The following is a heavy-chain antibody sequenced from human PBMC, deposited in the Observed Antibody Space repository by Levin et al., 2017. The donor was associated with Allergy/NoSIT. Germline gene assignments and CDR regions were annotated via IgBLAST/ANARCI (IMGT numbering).Heavy chain of an antibody. CDR1: GYTFTSYD. Sequence: ASVKVSCKASGYTFTSYDINWVRQATGQGLEWMGWMNPNSGNTGYAQKFQGRVTMTRNTSISTAYMELSSLRSEDTAVYYCARGLGYCSSTSCPNWFDPWGQGTLVTVSS. CDR3: ARGLGYCSSTSCPNWFDP. J-gene: IGHJ5*02. CDR2: MNPNSGNT. V-gene: IGHV1-8*01. D-gene: IGHD2-2*03.